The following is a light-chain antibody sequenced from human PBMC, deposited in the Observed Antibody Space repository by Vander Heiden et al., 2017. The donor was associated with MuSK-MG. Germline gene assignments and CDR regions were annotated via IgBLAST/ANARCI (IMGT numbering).Light chain of an antibody. J-gene: IGLJ2*01. CDR3: CSYAGSSTVV. V-gene: IGLV2-23*01. CDR2: EGS. CDR1: SSDVGSYNL. Sequence: QSALPQPASLSGSPGQSITISCTGTSSDVGSYNLVSWYQQHPGKAPKLMSYEGSKRPSGVSNRFSGSKSGNTASLTISGLQAENEADDYCCSYAGSSTVVFGGGTKLTVL.